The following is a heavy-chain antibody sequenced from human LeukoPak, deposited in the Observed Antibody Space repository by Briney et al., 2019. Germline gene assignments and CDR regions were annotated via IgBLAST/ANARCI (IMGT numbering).Heavy chain of an antibody. J-gene: IGHJ4*02. CDR1: GYTFTSYA. CDR3: ARDSTYYYDSSSFSFDY. D-gene: IGHD3-22*01. Sequence: ASVKVSCKASGYTFTSYAMNWVRQAPGQGLEWMGWINTNTGNPTYAQGFTGRFVFSLDTSVSTAYLQISSLKAEDTAVYYCARDSTYYYDSSSFSFDYWGQGTLVTVSS. V-gene: IGHV7-4-1*02. CDR2: INTNTGNP.